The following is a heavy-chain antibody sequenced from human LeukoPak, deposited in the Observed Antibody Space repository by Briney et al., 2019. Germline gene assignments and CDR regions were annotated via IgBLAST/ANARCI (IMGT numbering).Heavy chain of an antibody. Sequence: SETLSLTCAVYGGSFSGYYWSWIRQPPGKGLEWIGEINHSGSTNYNPSLKSRVTISVDTSKNQFSLKLSSVTAADTAVYYCARDHHHYYDSSGYWRGTGGAFDIWGQGTMVTVSS. V-gene: IGHV4-34*01. D-gene: IGHD3-22*01. CDR3: ARDHHHYYDSSGYWRGTGGAFDI. CDR2: INHSGST. J-gene: IGHJ3*02. CDR1: GGSFSGYY.